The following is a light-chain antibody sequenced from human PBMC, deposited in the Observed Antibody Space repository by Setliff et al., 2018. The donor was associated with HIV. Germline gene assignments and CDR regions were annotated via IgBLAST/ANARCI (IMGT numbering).Light chain of an antibody. V-gene: IGLV2-14*01. J-gene: IGLJ1*01. CDR2: EVS. CDR1: SSDVGYYKY. CDR3: SSYTSSTTVV. Sequence: QSVLTQPASVSGSPGQSITISCTGTSSDVGYYKYVSWYQHHPGKAPKLMIYEVSNRPSGVSNRFSGSKSGNTASLTISGLQAEDEADYYCSSYTSSTTVVFGTGTKVTVL.